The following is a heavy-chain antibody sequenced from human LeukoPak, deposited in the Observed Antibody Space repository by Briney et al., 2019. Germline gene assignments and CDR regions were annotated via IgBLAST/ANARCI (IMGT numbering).Heavy chain of an antibody. V-gene: IGHV3-48*01. Sequence: GGSLRLSCAASGFTFSRCSMNWVRQAPGKGLEWVSYISSSSSPIYYADSVKGRFTISRDNAKNSLYLQMNSLRAEDTAVYYCASRTTGGAFDIWGQGTMVTVSS. D-gene: IGHD2/OR15-2a*01. CDR3: ASRTTGGAFDI. J-gene: IGHJ3*02. CDR2: ISSSSSPI. CDR1: GFTFSRCS.